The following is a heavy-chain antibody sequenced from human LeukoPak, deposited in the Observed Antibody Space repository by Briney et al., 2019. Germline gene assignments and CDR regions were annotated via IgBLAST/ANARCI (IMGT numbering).Heavy chain of an antibody. CDR1: GFTFSGYP. D-gene: IGHD3-22*01. CDR3: ARERDSSFYFWFLGY. CDR2: ISYDGSNK. V-gene: IGHV3-30-3*01. Sequence: GKSLRLSCAASGFTFSGYPIHWVRQAPGKGLEWVAVISYDGSNKYYADSVKGRFTISKDNSKNTLYLQMNSLRPEDTAVYYCARERDSSFYFWFLGYWGQGTLVTVSS. J-gene: IGHJ4*02.